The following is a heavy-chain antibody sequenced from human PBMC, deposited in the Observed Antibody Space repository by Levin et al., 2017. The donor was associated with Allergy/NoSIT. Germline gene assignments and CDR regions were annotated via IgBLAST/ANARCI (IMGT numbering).Heavy chain of an antibody. J-gene: IGHJ6*02. CDR1: GYTFTSYD. V-gene: IGHV1-8*01. CDR2: MNPNSGNT. D-gene: IGHD2-2*01. Sequence: GESLKISCQASGYTFTSYDINWVRQATGQGLEWMGWMNPNSGNTGYAQKFQGRVTMTRNTSISTAYMELSSLRSEDTAVYYCARRYCSSTSCLYGMDVWGQGTTVTVSS. CDR3: ARRYCSSTSCLYGMDV.